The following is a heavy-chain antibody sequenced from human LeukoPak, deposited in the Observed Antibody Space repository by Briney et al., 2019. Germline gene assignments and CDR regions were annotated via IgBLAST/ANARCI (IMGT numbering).Heavy chain of an antibody. V-gene: IGHV4-59*01. CDR3: ARGDGYSSDY. CDR1: GGSISSYY. Sequence: SETLSLTCTVSGGSISSYYWSWIRQPPGKGLEWIGYIYYSGSTNYNPSLKSRVTISVDTSKNQFSLKLSSVTAADTAVYYCARGDGYSSDYWGQGTLVTVSS. CDR2: IYYSGST. J-gene: IGHJ4*02. D-gene: IGHD5-24*01.